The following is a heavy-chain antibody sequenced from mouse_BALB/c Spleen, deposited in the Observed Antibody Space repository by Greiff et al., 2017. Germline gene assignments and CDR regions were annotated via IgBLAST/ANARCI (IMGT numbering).Heavy chain of an antibody. CDR2: INSNGGST. J-gene: IGHJ2*01. CDR1: GFTFSSYG. Sequence: EVQVVESGGGLVQPGGSLKLSCAASGFTFSSYGMSWVRQTPDKRLELVATINSNGGSTYYPDSVKGRFTISRDNAKNTLYLQMSSLKSEDTAMYYCARGSITTVVARGFDYWGQGTTLTVSS. CDR3: ARGSITTVVARGFDY. V-gene: IGHV5-6-3*01. D-gene: IGHD1-1*01.